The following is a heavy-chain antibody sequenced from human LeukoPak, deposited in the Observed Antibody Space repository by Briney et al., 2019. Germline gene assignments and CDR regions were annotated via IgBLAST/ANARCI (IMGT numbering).Heavy chain of an antibody. V-gene: IGHV3-33*01. CDR2: IWYDASEK. J-gene: IGHJ4*01. CDR1: GFTFSSHG. D-gene: IGHD3-16*01. Sequence: PGGSLRLSCVASGFTFSSHGMHWVRQAPGKGLEWVAVIWYDASEKYYADSMKGRFTISRDNSKNTLYLQMNSLRAEDTAVYYCARWGDNKILDYWGQGTLVTVSS. CDR3: ARWGDNKILDY.